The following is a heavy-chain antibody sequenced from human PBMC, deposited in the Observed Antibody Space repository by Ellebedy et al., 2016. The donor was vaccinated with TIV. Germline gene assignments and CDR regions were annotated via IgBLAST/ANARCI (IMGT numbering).Heavy chain of an antibody. CDR3: AIFDYYHH. J-gene: IGHJ1*01. Sequence: GESLKISCAASGFTFSSYAMSWVRQAPGKGLEWVSAISGSGGSTYYADSVKGRFTISRDNSKNTLYLQLNSLRAEDTAVYYCAIFDYYHHWGQGTLVTVSS. CDR1: GFTFSSYA. CDR2: ISGSGGST. V-gene: IGHV3-23*01.